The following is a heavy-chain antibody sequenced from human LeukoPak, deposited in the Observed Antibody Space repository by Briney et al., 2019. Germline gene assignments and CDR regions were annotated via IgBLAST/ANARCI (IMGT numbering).Heavy chain of an antibody. D-gene: IGHD3-16*01. Sequence: PSETLSLTCTVSGGSISSSSYYWGWIRQPPGKGLEWIGSIYYSGSTYYNPSLKSRVTISVDTSKNQFSLKLSSVTAADTAVYYCARLRGSGHDYDYVWGSSLPSGGGAFDIWGQGTMVTVSS. V-gene: IGHV4-39*07. J-gene: IGHJ3*02. CDR1: GGSISSSSYY. CDR2: IYYSGST. CDR3: ARLRGSGHDYDYVWGSSLPSGGGAFDI.